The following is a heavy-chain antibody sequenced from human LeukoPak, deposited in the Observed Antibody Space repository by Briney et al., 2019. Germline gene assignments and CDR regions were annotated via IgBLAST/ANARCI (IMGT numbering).Heavy chain of an antibody. J-gene: IGHJ1*01. CDR1: GFTFSNYD. V-gene: IGHV3-48*02. Sequence: QPGGSLRLSCAASGFTFSNYDMNWVRQAPGRGLEWIPYISSSSTIYYADSVKGRFTISRDNAKNSLYLQMNSLRDEDTAVYYCARDLGHWGQGTLVTVSS. CDR3: ARDLGH. CDR2: ISSSSTI.